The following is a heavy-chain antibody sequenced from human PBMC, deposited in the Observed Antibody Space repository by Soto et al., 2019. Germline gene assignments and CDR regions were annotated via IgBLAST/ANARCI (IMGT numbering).Heavy chain of an antibody. CDR2: IAGGGVPT. CDR1: GFTFSAYS. J-gene: IGHJ4*02. D-gene: IGHD2-2*01. Sequence: EVQLVESGGGLVRSGESLRLSCVASGFTFSAYSMNWVRQTPGGGLEWIAHIAGGGVPTYYAASVKGRFTISRDKGKNSLYLQMTTLKGEDSGIYYCTRASSYAFDYWGQGALVTVSS. V-gene: IGHV3-48*01. CDR3: TRASSYAFDY.